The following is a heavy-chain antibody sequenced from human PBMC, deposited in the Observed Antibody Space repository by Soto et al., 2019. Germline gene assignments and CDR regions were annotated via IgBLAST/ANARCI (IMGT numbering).Heavy chain of an antibody. CDR3: ATQSYSNSGAYYYYAMDV. Sequence: GGSLRLSCAASGFTFSSFALSWVRQAPGKGLEWVSAISGSGDGTDYADSVKGRFTISRDNSKNTLYLQMNSLRAEDTAVYFCATQSYSNSGAYYYYAMDVWGQGTTVTVSS. CDR2: ISGSGDGT. J-gene: IGHJ6*02. V-gene: IGHV3-23*01. CDR1: GFTFSSFA. D-gene: IGHD4-4*01.